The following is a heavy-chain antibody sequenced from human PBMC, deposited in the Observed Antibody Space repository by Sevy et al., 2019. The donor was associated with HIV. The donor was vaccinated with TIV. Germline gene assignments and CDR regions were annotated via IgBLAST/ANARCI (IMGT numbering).Heavy chain of an antibody. V-gene: IGHV3-48*03. CDR2: IGRSGSPI. Sequence: GGSLRLSCTASGFTFSNYEMNWVRQAPGKGLEWVSYIGRSGSPIYYADSVKGRFTISRDKVKDTLYLQMNSLRPEDTAVYYCAKDHYDYRTGYYGYYGMDVWGQGTTVTVSS. D-gene: IGHD3-3*01. CDR1: GFTFSNYE. J-gene: IGHJ6*02. CDR3: AKDHYDYRTGYYGYYGMDV.